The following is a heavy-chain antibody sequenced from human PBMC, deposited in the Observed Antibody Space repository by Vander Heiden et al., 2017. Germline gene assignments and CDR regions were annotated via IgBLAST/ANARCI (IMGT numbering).Heavy chain of an antibody. J-gene: IGHJ4*02. D-gene: IGHD6-19*01. CDR2: IKSKTDGGTT. CDR3: TTPARSGWFEWLPWTQKESVDY. CDR1: SNAW. V-gene: IGHV3-15*07. Sequence: SNAWMNWVRQAPGKGLEWVGRIKSKTDGGTTDYAAPVKGRFTISRDDSKNTLYLQMNSLKTEDTAVYYCTTPARSGWFEWLPWTQKESVDYWGQGTLVTVSS.